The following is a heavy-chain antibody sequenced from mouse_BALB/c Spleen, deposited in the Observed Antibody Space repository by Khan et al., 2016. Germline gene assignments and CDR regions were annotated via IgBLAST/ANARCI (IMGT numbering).Heavy chain of an antibody. CDR1: RFTFTDYY. CDR2: IRNKANGYTT. CDR3: ARDPNAMDY. V-gene: IGHV7-3*02. J-gene: IGHJ4*01. Sequence: EVELVESGGGLVQPGGSLRLSCATSRFTFTDYYMSWVRQPPGKALEWLGFIRNKANGYTTEYSASVKGRFTISRDNSQSILYLQMNTLRAEDSATYYCARDPNAMDYWGQGTSVTVSS.